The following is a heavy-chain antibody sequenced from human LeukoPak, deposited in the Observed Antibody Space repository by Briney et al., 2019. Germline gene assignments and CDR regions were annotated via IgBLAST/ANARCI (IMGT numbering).Heavy chain of an antibody. CDR2: IYSGGTT. CDR1: GFTVSGNY. J-gene: IGHJ4*02. Sequence: GGSLRLSCAVSGFTVSGNYMSWVRHAPGKGLEWVSLIYSGGTTYYADSVKGRFTISRDNSKNTLYLQMNSLRAEDTAVYYCAKVGGRLKYSSSWSDPDYWGQGTLVTVSS. D-gene: IGHD6-13*01. V-gene: IGHV3-53*01. CDR3: AKVGGRLKYSSSWSDPDY.